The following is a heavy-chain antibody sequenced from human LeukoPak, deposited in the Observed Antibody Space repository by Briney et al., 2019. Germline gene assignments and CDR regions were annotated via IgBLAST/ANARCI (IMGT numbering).Heavy chain of an antibody. CDR3: AKDVDSSGYYLSFDY. CDR1: GFTFSSYA. D-gene: IGHD3-22*01. J-gene: IGHJ4*02. Sequence: PGGSLILSCAASGFTFSSYAMSWVRQAPGKGLEWVSAISGSGGNTYYADSVKGRFTLSRDNSKNTLYLQMNSLRAEDTAVYYCAKDVDSSGYYLSFDYWGQGTLVTVSS. CDR2: ISGSGGNT. V-gene: IGHV3-23*01.